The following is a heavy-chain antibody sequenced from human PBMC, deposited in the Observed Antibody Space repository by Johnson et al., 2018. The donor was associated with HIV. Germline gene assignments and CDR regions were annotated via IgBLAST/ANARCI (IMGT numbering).Heavy chain of an antibody. CDR1: GFTFSTND. CDR3: AKETHYITPNDWDAFDI. CDR2: IPGDGAHT. D-gene: IGHD3-9*01. Sequence: VQLVESGGGLAQPGGSLRLSCAASGFTFSTNDMSWVRQAPGKEPQWVSAIPGDGAHTYYADSVKGRLPISRDNSKDTLFLQMNSLRAEDTALYYCAKETHYITPNDWDAFDIWGQGTMVTVSS. J-gene: IGHJ3*02. V-gene: IGHV3-23*04.